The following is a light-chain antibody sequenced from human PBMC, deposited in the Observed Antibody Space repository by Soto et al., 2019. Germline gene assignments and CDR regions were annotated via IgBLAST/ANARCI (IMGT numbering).Light chain of an antibody. Sequence: EIVMTQSPATLSVSPGGRATLSCRASQSVSRNLAWYQQKPGQSPRLLIYGASTRATGVPARFGGSGSGTVFTLTISSLQSEDSALYYCQQRNFWPLSFGPGTRVEIK. J-gene: IGKJ3*01. CDR2: GAS. CDR3: QQRNFWPLS. V-gene: IGKV3-15*01. CDR1: QSVSRN.